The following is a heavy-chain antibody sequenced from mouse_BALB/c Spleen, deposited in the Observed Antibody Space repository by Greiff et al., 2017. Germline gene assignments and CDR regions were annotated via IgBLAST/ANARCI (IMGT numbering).Heavy chain of an antibody. J-gene: IGHJ3*01. CDR2: IWGGGST. D-gene: IGHD2-3*01. CDR3: AFDDGYYSWFAY. V-gene: IGHV2-6-4*01. Sequence: VQRVESGPGLVAPSQSLSITCTVSGFSLSRYSVHWVRQPPGKGLEWLGMIWGGGSTDYNSALKSRLSISKDNSKSQVFLKMNSLQTDDTAMYYCAFDDGYYSWFAYWGQGTLVTVSA. CDR1: GFSLSRYS.